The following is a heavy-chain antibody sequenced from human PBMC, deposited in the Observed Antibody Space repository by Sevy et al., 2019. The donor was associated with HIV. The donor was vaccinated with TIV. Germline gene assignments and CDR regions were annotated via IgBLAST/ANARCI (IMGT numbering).Heavy chain of an antibody. CDR3: ARDQNPYCGGDCYLPSDY. Sequence: GGSLRLSCAASGFTFSSYSMNWVRQAPGKGLEWVSSISSSSSYIYYADSVKGRFTISRDNAKNSLYLQMNSLRAEDTAVYYCARDQNPYCGGDCYLPSDYSGQGTLVTVSS. V-gene: IGHV3-21*01. J-gene: IGHJ4*02. CDR1: GFTFSSYS. D-gene: IGHD2-21*01. CDR2: ISSSSSYI.